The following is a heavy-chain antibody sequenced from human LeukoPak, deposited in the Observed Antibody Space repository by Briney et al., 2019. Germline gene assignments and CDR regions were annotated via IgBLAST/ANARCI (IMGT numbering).Heavy chain of an antibody. CDR1: GFTFSSYS. CDR2: ISSSSSYI. Sequence: GGSLRLSCAASGFTFSSYSMNWVRQAPGKGLEWVSSISSSSSYIYYADSVKGRFTISRDNAKNSLYLQMNSLRAEDTAVYYCARPYSSGWYGSPFDYWGQGTLVTVSS. J-gene: IGHJ4*02. V-gene: IGHV3-21*01. CDR3: ARPYSSGWYGSPFDY. D-gene: IGHD6-19*01.